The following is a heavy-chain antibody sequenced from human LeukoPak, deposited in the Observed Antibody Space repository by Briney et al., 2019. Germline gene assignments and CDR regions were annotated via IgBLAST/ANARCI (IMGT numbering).Heavy chain of an antibody. CDR2: ISSSSSYI. D-gene: IGHD3-3*01. V-gene: IGHV3-21*01. CDR3: ARGGYDFWSGYPDAYYFDY. J-gene: IGHJ4*02. Sequence: PGGSLRLSCAASGFIVSNKYMNWVRQAPGKGLEWVSSISSSSSYIYYADSVKGRFTISRDNAKNSLYLQMNSPRAEDTAVYYCARGGYDFWSGYPDAYYFDYWGQGTLVTVSS. CDR1: GFIVSNKY.